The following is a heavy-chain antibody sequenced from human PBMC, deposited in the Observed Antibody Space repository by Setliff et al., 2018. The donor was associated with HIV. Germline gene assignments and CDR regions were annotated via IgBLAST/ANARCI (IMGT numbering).Heavy chain of an antibody. Sequence: SETLSLTCAVYGGSLSGYYWSWIRQPPGKGLEWIGNIYSGGTTYYNSSLRSRVTISVDTSKNQFSLKLNSVTAADTAVYYCARHAVPHYYDSSGPSWGPGTLVTVSS. CDR2: IYSGGTT. D-gene: IGHD3-22*01. J-gene: IGHJ5*02. CDR3: ARHAVPHYYDSSGPS. CDR1: GGSLSGYY. V-gene: IGHV4-34*11.